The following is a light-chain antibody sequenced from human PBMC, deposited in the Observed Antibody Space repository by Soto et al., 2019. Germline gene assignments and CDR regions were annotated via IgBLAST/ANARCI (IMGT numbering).Light chain of an antibody. CDR1: QGISSY. Sequence: DIQMTQSPSSVSASVGDSVTISCRASQGISSYLAWYQQKPGKAPKLLIYAASRLQTGVPSMFSGSGFGTVFTLTFFSLQPEDFATYYCQQAISLPPTFGQGTKVDIK. V-gene: IGKV1-12*01. J-gene: IGKJ1*01. CDR3: QQAISLPPT. CDR2: AAS.